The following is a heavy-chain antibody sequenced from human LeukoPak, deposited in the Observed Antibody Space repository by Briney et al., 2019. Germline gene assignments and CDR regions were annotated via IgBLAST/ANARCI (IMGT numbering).Heavy chain of an antibody. V-gene: IGHV3-21*01. CDR3: ATVAGDCSGGRCYLLRFDY. D-gene: IGHD2-15*01. J-gene: IGHJ4*02. CDR2: ITFSSSHI. CDR1: GFTFSGYV. Sequence: GGSLRLSCAASGFTFSGYVMTWVRQAPGKGLECVSSITFSSSHIYYADSVKGRFTISRDNSKNTLYLQMNSLRGDDTAVYYCATVAGDCSGGRCYLLRFDYWGQGTLVTVSS.